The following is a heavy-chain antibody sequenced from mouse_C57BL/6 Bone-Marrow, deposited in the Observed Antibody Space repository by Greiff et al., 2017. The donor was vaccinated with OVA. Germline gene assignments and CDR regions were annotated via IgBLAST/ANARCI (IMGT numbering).Heavy chain of an antibody. Sequence: QVQLQQSGPELVKPGASVKISCKASGYAFSSSWMTWVKQRPGKGLEWIGRIYPGDGDTNYNGKFKGKATLPADKSSSTAYMQLSSLTSEDSAVYFCARHEDGYYASYFDYWGQGTTLTVSS. CDR2: IYPGDGDT. CDR3: ARHEDGYYASYFDY. V-gene: IGHV1-82*01. D-gene: IGHD2-3*01. J-gene: IGHJ2*01. CDR1: GYAFSSSW.